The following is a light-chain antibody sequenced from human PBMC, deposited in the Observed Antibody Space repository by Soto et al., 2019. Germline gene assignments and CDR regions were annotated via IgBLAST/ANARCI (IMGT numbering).Light chain of an antibody. V-gene: IGKV1-5*03. CDR3: QHYKSYYT. CDR2: KAS. J-gene: IGKJ2*01. Sequence: DIQMTQSPSTLSVSVGDRVTITCRASQSISDWLAWYQQKPGKAPNLRIYKASNLESGVPSRFSGSVAGTEFTLTISSLQSDDFATYYCQHYKSYYTFGQGTKLEIK. CDR1: QSISDW.